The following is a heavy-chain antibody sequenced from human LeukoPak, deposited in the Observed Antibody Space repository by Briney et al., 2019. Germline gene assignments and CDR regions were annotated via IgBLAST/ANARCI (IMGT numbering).Heavy chain of an antibody. V-gene: IGHV1-8*01. CDR2: MNPNRGNT. J-gene: IGHJ4*02. D-gene: IGHD6-19*01. Sequence: GASVKVPCKASGYTFTSYDINWVRQATGQGLEWMGWMNPNRGNTGYAQKFQGRVTMTRNTSISTAYMELSSLRSENTAVYYCARVHSSGWSLYYFDYWGQGTLVTVSS. CDR1: GYTFTSYD. CDR3: ARVHSSGWSLYYFDY.